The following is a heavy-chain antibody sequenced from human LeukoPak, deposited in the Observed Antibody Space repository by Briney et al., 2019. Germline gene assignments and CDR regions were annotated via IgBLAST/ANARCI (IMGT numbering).Heavy chain of an antibody. V-gene: IGHV1-2*02. D-gene: IGHD6-19*01. CDR1: GYTFTYHY. Sequence: ASVKVSCKASGYTFTYHYIHLVRQAPGQGLEWMGWINPNSGGTNYAQKFQGRVTMTRDTSISTAYMELSRLRSDDTAVYYCARVRIAVAGKYYFDYWGQGTLVTVSS. CDR3: ARVRIAVAGKYYFDY. J-gene: IGHJ4*02. CDR2: INPNSGGT.